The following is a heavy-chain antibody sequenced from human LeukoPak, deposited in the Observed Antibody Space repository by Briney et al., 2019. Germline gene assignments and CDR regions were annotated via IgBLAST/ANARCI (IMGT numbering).Heavy chain of an antibody. CDR3: ARQSRDGSKTRGYYFDY. CDR2: IYPADSDT. V-gene: IGHV5-51*01. D-gene: IGHD3-10*01. J-gene: IGHJ4*02. Sequence: GESLKISCQVSGYIFTHYWIGWVRQMPGKGLESMGIIYPADSDTTYSPSFQGQVTISADKSISTVYLQWSSLKASDTAMYYCARQSRDGSKTRGYYFDYWGQGALVTVSS. CDR1: GYIFTHYW.